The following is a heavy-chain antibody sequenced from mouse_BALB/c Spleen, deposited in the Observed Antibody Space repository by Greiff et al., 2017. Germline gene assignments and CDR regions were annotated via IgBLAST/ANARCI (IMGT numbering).Heavy chain of an antibody. V-gene: IGHV1-12*01. CDR3: ARDDYDGRTWFAY. CDR2: IYPGNGDT. CDR1: GYTFTSYN. Sequence: VQLQQPGAELVKPGASVKMSCKASGYTFTSYNMHWVKQTPGQGLEWIGAIYPGNGDTSYNQKFKGKATLTADKSSSTAYMQLSSLTSEDSAVYYCARDDYDGRTWFAYWGQGTLVTVSA. J-gene: IGHJ3*01. D-gene: IGHD2-4*01.